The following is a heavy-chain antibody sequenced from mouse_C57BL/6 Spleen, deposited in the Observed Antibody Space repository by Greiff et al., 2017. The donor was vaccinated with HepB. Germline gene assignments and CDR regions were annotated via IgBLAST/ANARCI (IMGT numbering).Heavy chain of an antibody. V-gene: IGHV7-3*01. CDR2: IRNKANGYTT. Sequence: EVQLVESGGGLVQPGGSLSLSCAASGFTFTDYYMSWVRQPPGKALEWLGFIRNKANGYTTEYSASVKGRFTISRDNSQSILYLQMNALRAEDSATYYCARYSYGNFDYWGQGTTLTVSS. J-gene: IGHJ2*01. D-gene: IGHD1-1*02. CDR3: ARYSYGNFDY. CDR1: GFTFTDYY.